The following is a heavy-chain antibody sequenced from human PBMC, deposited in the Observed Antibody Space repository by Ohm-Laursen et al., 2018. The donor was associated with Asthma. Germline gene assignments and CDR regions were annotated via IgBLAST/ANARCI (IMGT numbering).Heavy chain of an antibody. CDR3: AKAMYGGYLGGQFDY. D-gene: IGHD5-12*01. Sequence: SLRLSCSASGFTFSSYAMHWVRQAPGKGLEWVAVISYDGSNKYYADSVKGRFTISRDNSKNTLYLQMNSLRAEDTAVYYCAKAMYGGYLGGQFDYWGQGTLVTVSS. V-gene: IGHV3-30-3*01. CDR2: ISYDGSNK. CDR1: GFTFSSYA. J-gene: IGHJ4*02.